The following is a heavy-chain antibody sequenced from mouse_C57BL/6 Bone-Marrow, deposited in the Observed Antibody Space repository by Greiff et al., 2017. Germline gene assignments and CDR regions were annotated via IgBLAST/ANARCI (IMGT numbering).Heavy chain of an antibody. D-gene: IGHD2-3*01. V-gene: IGHV1-63*01. CDR1: GYTFTNYW. CDR2: IYPGGGYT. CDR3: AREDDGYLPFAY. Sequence: QVQLKQSGAELVRPGPSVKMSCKASGYTFTNYWIGWAKQRPGHGLEWIGDIYPGGGYTNYNEKFKGKATLTADKSSSTAYMQFSSLTSEDSAIYYCAREDDGYLPFAYWGQGTLVTVSA. J-gene: IGHJ3*01.